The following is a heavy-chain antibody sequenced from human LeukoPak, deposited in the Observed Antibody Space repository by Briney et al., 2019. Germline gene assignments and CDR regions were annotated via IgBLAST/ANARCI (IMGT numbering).Heavy chain of an antibody. CDR3: ARDGTLDY. V-gene: IGHV3-23*01. CDR1: GFTFSTYA. CDR2: IRGDGGGT. D-gene: IGHD1-14*01. J-gene: IGHJ4*02. Sequence: GGSLRLSCAAAGFTFSTYATTWVRQAPGKGLEWVSGIRGDGGGTYYADSVKGRFTISRDNSKNTLYLQMNSLRAEDTAVYYCARDGTLDYWGQGTLVTVSP.